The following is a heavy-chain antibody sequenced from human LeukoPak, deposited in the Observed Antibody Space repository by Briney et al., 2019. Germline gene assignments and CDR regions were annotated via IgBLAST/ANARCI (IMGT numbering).Heavy chain of an antibody. D-gene: IGHD6-13*01. CDR2: ISTSGTT. CDR1: GDSISGGDYY. V-gene: IGHV4-61*02. J-gene: IGHJ4*02. CDR3: ARVPTSPYSSSWYRLGPYFDY. Sequence: SQTLSLTCTVSGDSISGGDYYRTWIRQPAGKGLEWIGRISTSGTTNYNPSLKSRVTISVDTSKNQFSLKLSSVTAADTAVYYCARVPTSPYSSSWYRLGPYFDYWGQGTLVTVSS.